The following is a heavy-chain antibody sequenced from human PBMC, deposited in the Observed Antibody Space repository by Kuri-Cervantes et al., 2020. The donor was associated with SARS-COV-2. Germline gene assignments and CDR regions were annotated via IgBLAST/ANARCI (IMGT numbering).Heavy chain of an antibody. V-gene: IGHV3-48*02. J-gene: IGHJ6*02. CDR3: ARSSPRSIAIFGVVTPYYGMDV. CDR1: GFTLSSYS. CDR2: ISSSSSTI. D-gene: IGHD3-3*01. Sequence: GGSLRLSCAASGFTLSSYSMNWVRQAPGKGLEWVSYISSSSSTIYYADSVKGRFTISRDNAKNSLYLQMNSLRDEDTAVYYCARSSPRSIAIFGVVTPYYGMDVWGQGTTVTVSS.